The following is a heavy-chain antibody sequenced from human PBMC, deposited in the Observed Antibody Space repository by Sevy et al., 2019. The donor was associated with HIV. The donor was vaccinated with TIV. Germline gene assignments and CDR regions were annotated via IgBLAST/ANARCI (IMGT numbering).Heavy chain of an antibody. J-gene: IGHJ3*01. D-gene: IGHD3-10*01. CDR3: ARPYGSGSWEAFDV. CDR2: IKQDGSEK. V-gene: IGHV3-7*01. CDR1: EFTFSSYW. Sequence: GGSLRLSCAASEFTFSSYWMSWVRQAPGKGLEWVANIKQDGSEKYYVDSVKGRFTISRDNAKNSLYLQMNSLRAEDTAVYYCARPYGSGSWEAFDVWGQGTMVTVSS.